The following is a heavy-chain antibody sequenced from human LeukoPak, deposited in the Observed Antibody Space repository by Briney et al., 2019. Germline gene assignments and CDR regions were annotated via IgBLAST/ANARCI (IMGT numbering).Heavy chain of an antibody. D-gene: IGHD6-13*01. V-gene: IGHV4-34*01. J-gene: IGHJ4*02. CDR3: ARGRPSYSSSWSYLYDY. CDR1: GGSFSGYY. CDR2: INHSGST. Sequence: PSETLSFTCAVYGGSFSGYYWSWIRQPPGKGLEWIGEINHSGSTNYNPSLKSRVTISVDTSKNQFSLKLSSVTAADTAVYYCARGRPSYSSSWSYLYDYWGQGTLVTVSS.